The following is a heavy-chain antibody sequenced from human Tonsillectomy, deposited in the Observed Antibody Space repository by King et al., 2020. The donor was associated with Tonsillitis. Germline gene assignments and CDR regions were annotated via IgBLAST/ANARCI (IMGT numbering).Heavy chain of an antibody. CDR3: ARDFSDRNGNYGMDV. V-gene: IGHV4-30-4*01. CDR2: IFYSGST. CDR1: GGSISSAYYYY. D-gene: IGHD3-22*01. J-gene: IGHJ6*02. Sequence: VQLQESGPGLVKPSQTVSLTCTVSGGSISSAYYYYWSWIRQPPGKGLEWIGNIFYSGSTYYNPSLKSRVTISVDTSKNQFSLKLSSVTAADSAVYYCARDFSDRNGNYGMDVWGQGTTVTVSS.